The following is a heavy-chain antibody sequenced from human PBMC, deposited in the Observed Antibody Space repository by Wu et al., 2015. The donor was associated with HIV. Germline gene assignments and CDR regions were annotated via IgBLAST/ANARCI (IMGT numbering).Heavy chain of an antibody. Sequence: VQLVQSGGEVKKPGASVRVACKTSGYIFTDYGINWVRQAPGEGLEWMGWISARNGNTKYAQKFQGRVTMTTDASSGTAYMDLRSLTSDDTAVYFCARGHYYDASSSPMYWGPGTRVTVSS. CDR1: GYIFTDYG. J-gene: IGHJ4*02. CDR2: ISARNGNT. V-gene: IGHV1-18*01. D-gene: IGHD3-22*01. CDR3: ARGHYYDASSSPMY.